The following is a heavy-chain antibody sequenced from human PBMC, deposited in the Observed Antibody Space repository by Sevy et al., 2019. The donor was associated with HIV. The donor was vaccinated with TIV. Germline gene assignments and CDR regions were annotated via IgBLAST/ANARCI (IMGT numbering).Heavy chain of an antibody. CDR1: GFTFSSYA. CDR2: ISGSGGST. Sequence: LSLTCAASGFTFSSYAMSWVRQAPGKGLEWVSAISGSGGSTYYADSVKGRFTISRDNSKNTLYLQMNSLRAEDTAVYYCAKAGIEHIVVVTARYYFDYWGQGTLVTVSS. CDR3: AKAGIEHIVVVTARYYFDY. V-gene: IGHV3-23*01. D-gene: IGHD2-21*02. J-gene: IGHJ4*02.